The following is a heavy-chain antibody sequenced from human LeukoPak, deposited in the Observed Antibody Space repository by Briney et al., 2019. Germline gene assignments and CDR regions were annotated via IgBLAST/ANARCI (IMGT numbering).Heavy chain of an antibody. CDR2: IRYDGSNK. V-gene: IGHV3-30*02. J-gene: IGHJ4*02. Sequence: PGGSLRLSCAASGFTFSSYGMHWVRQAPGKGLEWVAFIRYDGSNKYYADSVKGRFTISRDNSKNTLYLQMNSLRAEDTAVYYCAKDLGVVVAATMDYWGQGTLVTVSS. D-gene: IGHD2-15*01. CDR3: AKDLGVVVAATMDY. CDR1: GFTFSSYG.